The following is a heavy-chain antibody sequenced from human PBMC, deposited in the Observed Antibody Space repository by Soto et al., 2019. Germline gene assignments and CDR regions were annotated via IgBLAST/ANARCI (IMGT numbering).Heavy chain of an antibody. CDR3: PKERGGSPSSTRYALAV. CDR2: IYHSGSR. J-gene: IGHJ6*02. D-gene: IGHD6-6*01. CDR1: GGSINTVGYY. Sequence: SETLSVTCSVSGGSINTVGYYWTWIRQQPGKGLEWIGYIYHSGSRDYNPSLKGRVSMSVDATKNHFSLNLTSVTAADTAVYYFPKERGGSPSSTRYALAVWGQGTTVT. V-gene: IGHV4-31*03.